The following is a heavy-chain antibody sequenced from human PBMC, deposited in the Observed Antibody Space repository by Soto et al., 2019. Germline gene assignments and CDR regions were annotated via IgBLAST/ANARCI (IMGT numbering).Heavy chain of an antibody. Sequence: SETLSLTCAVYGGSFSGFYLSWIRQPPGKGLEWIGELNDSGGTNYNASLKSRVSISVDTSINQFSLKLSSVTAADTAVYYCARERLDFYSSGPMTYYYYGMDVWGQGTTVTVSS. CDR3: ARERLDFYSSGPMTYYYYGMDV. CDR1: GGSFSGFY. D-gene: IGHD6-19*01. CDR2: LNDSGGT. V-gene: IGHV4-34*01. J-gene: IGHJ6*02.